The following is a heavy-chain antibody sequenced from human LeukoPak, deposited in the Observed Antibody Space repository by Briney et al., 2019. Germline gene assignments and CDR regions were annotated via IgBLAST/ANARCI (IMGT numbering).Heavy chain of an antibody. CDR3: ARGPYYYYYGMDV. V-gene: IGHV3-30-3*01. J-gene: IGHJ6*02. Sequence: GGSLRLSCAASGFTFSSFPIHWVRQAPGKGLEWVALISYDGSNKYYADSVKGRFTISRDNSKNTLYLQMNSLRAEDTAVYYCARGPYYYYYGMDVWGQGTTVTVSS. CDR1: GFTFSSFP. CDR2: ISYDGSNK.